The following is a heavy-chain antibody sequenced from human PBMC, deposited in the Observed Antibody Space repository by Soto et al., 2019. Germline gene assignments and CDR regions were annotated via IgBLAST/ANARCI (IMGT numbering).Heavy chain of an antibody. Sequence: SETLSLTCTVSGGSISSYYWSWIRQPPGKGLEWIGYIYYSGSTYYNPSLKSRVTISVDTSKNQFSLKLSSVTAADTAVYYCARSTTTEVSGFDPWGQGTLVTVSS. V-gene: IGHV4-59*06. CDR1: GGSISSYY. D-gene: IGHD4-17*01. J-gene: IGHJ5*02. CDR2: IYYSGST. CDR3: ARSTTTEVSGFDP.